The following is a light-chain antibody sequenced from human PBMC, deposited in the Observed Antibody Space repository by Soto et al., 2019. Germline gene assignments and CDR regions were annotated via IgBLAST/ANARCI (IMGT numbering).Light chain of an antibody. Sequence: DIQMTQSPSSLSASVGDRVTITCRASQSISTYLNWYQQKPGKAPKLLIYATSRLQSGVPSRFSGSWSGTDFTLTISSLQPEDFATYYCQHSYGTPPTFGQGTKLEIK. CDR3: QHSYGTPPT. CDR2: ATS. J-gene: IGKJ2*01. CDR1: QSISTY. V-gene: IGKV1-39*01.